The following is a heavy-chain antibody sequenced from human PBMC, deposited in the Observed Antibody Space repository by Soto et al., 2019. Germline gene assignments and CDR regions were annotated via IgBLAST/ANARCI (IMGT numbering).Heavy chain of an antibody. J-gene: IGHJ6*02. CDR3: ARPGRPNYYYGMDV. V-gene: IGHV5-10-1*01. D-gene: IGHD3-10*01. Sequence: LGESLKISCKGSGYSFTSYWISWVRQMPGKGLEWMGRIDPSDSYTNYSPSFQGHVTISADKSISTAYLQWSSLKASDTAMYYCARPGRPNYYYGMDVWGQGTTVTVSS. CDR2: IDPSDSYT. CDR1: GYSFTSYW.